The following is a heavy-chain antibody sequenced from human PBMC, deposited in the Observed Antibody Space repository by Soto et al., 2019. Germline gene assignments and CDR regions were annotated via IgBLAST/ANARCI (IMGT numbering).Heavy chain of an antibody. J-gene: IGHJ6*03. CDR1: GFTFSSYA. CDR3: AKVGDDVSYYYYYYMDV. CDR2: ISGSGGST. Sequence: PGGSLRLSCAASGFTFSSYAMSWVRQAPGKGLEWVSAISGSGGSTYYADSVKGRFTISRDNSKNTLYLQMNSLRAEDTAVYYCAKVGDDVSYYYYYYMDVWGKGTTVTVSS. V-gene: IGHV3-23*01. D-gene: IGHD3-16*01.